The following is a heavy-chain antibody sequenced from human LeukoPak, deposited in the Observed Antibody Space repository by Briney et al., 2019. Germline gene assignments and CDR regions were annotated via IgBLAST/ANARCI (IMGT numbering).Heavy chain of an antibody. CDR2: IIPIFGTA. D-gene: IGHD5-24*01. CDR1: GGTFISYA. V-gene: IGHV1-69*05. J-gene: IGHJ5*02. Sequence: SVKVSCKASGGTFISYAISWVRQAPGQGLEWMGGIIPIFGTANYAQKFQGRVTITTDESTSTAYMELSSLRSEDTAVYYCASFSRDGYRGWFDPWGQGTLVTVSS. CDR3: ASFSRDGYRGWFDP.